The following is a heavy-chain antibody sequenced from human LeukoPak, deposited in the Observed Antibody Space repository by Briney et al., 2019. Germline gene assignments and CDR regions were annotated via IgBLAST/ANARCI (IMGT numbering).Heavy chain of an antibody. CDR1: GFTFSSYA. D-gene: IGHD2-15*01. CDR3: ARGTRRSAIVVVVAATRSGLYY. J-gene: IGHJ4*02. V-gene: IGHV3-30*04. CDR2: ISYDGSNK. Sequence: GGSLRLSCAASGFTFSSYAMHWVRQAPGKGLEWVAVISYDGSNKYYADSVKGRFTISRDNSKNTLYLQMNSLRAEDTAVYYCARGTRRSAIVVVVAATRSGLYYRGQGTLVTVSS.